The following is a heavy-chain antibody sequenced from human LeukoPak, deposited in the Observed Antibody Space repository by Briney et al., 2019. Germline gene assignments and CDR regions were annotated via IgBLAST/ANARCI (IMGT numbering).Heavy chain of an antibody. CDR2: IWYDGSND. CDR1: GFTFSSYG. CDR3: ARFPTYGYTTTWYFDY. Sequence: GGSLRLPCAASGFTFSSYGMQWVRQAPGKGLEWVALIWYDGSNDYYGDSVKGRFTISRDNSKNTLYLQMNSLRAEDTAVYFCARFPTYGYTTTWYFDYWGQGTLVTVSS. D-gene: IGHD6-13*01. J-gene: IGHJ4*02. V-gene: IGHV3-33*01.